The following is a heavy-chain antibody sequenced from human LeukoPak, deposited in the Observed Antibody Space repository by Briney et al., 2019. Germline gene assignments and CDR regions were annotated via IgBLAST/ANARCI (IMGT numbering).Heavy chain of an antibody. D-gene: IGHD3-22*01. V-gene: IGHV4-30-2*01. Sequence: SQTLSLTCAVSGGSISSGGYSWSWIRQPPGKGLEWIGYIYHSGSTYYNPSLKSRVTILVDRSKNQFSLKPSSVTAADTAVYYCARAPYHYDSSGYHYYYGMDVWGQGTTVTVSS. CDR2: IYHSGST. CDR3: ARAPYHYDSSGYHYYYGMDV. CDR1: GGSISSGGYS. J-gene: IGHJ6*02.